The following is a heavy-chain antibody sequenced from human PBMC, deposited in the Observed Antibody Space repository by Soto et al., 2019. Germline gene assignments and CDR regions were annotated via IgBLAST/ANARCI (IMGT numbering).Heavy chain of an antibody. Sequence: ASVKVSCKASGYTFTSYDINWVRQATGQGLEWMGWMNPNSGNTGYAQKFQGRVTMTRNTSISTAYMELNSLRSEDTAVYYCARAVLLWFGGEDYWGQGTLVTVSS. CDR2: MNPNSGNT. J-gene: IGHJ4*02. D-gene: IGHD3-10*01. V-gene: IGHV1-8*01. CDR3: ARAVLLWFGGEDY. CDR1: GYTFTSYD.